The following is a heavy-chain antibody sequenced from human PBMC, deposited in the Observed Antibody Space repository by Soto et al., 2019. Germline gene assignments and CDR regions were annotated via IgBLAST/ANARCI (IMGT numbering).Heavy chain of an antibody. CDR2: MSYDGSNK. CDR3: ASVGDIVVVPAAMGGYSYHYYGMDV. CDR1: GFTFSSYA. J-gene: IGHJ6*02. D-gene: IGHD2-2*01. Sequence: AGGSLRLSCAASGFTFSSYAMHWVRQATGKGLEWVAVMSYDGSNKDYADSVKGRFTIYRDNSKNTLYLQMNSLRAEDTAVYYCASVGDIVVVPAAMGGYSYHYYGMDVWGQGTTVTVSS. V-gene: IGHV3-30-3*01.